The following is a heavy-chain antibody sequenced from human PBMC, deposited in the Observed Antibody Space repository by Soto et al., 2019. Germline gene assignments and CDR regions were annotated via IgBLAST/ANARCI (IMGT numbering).Heavy chain of an antibody. J-gene: IGHJ4*02. V-gene: IGHV3-23*01. D-gene: IGHD4-4*01. Sequence: PGGSLRLSCAASGFTFSSYAMSWVRKAPGKGLEWVSAISGSGGSTYYADSVKGRFTISRDNSKNTLYLQMNSLRAEDTAVYYCAKLGGNSNAIDYWGQGTLVTVSS. CDR1: GFTFSSYA. CDR2: ISGSGGST. CDR3: AKLGGNSNAIDY.